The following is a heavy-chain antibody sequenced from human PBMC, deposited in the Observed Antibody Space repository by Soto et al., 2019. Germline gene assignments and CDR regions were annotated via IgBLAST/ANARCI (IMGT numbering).Heavy chain of an antibody. J-gene: IGHJ1*01. V-gene: IGHV3-48*03. CDR3: ARQTDWDFQH. D-gene: IGHD3-9*01. CDR2: VSSSGSNI. CDR1: GFTFSSYE. Sequence: GGSLRLSCAASGFTFSSYEMNWVRQAPGKGLEWVSYVSSSGSNIYYADSVKDRFTISRDNAKNSLFLHMNSLRAEDTAVYFCARQTDWDFQHWGQGTLVTVSS.